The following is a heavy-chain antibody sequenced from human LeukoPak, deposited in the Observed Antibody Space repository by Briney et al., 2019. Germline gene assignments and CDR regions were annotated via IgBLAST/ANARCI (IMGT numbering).Heavy chain of an antibody. CDR1: GGSISSYY. CDR2: IYYSGST. V-gene: IGHV4-39*01. D-gene: IGHD2-2*01. Sequence: SETLSLTCTVSGGSISSYYWGWIRQPPGKGLEWIGSIYYSGSTYYHPSLKTRATISVDTSKNQLALKLSSVIAANTAVYYCARLPNRGYCSSTSCYYFDYWGEGDLVTVSS. J-gene: IGHJ4*02. CDR3: ARLPNRGYCSSTSCYYFDY.